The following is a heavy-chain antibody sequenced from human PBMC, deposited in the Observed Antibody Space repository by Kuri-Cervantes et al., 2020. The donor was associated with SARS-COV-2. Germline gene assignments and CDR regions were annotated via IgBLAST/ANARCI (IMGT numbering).Heavy chain of an antibody. Sequence: SETLSLTCTVSGGSISNGSFYWGWIRQPPGRGLEWIGNIYYSGSAYYYPSLESRATISLDTSNNQFPLKLSSVTAADTAVYYCARPDSSGYYFDYWGQGTLVTVSS. CDR1: GGSISNGSFY. CDR2: IYYSGSA. J-gene: IGHJ4*02. V-gene: IGHV4-39*01. D-gene: IGHD3-22*01. CDR3: ARPDSSGYYFDY.